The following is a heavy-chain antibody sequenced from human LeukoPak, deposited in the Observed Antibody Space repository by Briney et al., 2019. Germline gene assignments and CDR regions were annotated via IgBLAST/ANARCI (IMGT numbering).Heavy chain of an antibody. D-gene: IGHD3-9*01. CDR3: ARERVYDILTGFGSPAPQYYFDY. CDR2: IIPIFGTA. Sequence: SVKVSCKASGGTFSSYAISWVRQAPGQGLEWMGGIIPIFGTANYAQKFQGRVTITADKSTSTAYMELSSLRSEDTAVYYCARERVYDILTGFGSPAPQYYFDYWGQGTLVTVSS. J-gene: IGHJ4*02. V-gene: IGHV1-69*06. CDR1: GGTFSSYA.